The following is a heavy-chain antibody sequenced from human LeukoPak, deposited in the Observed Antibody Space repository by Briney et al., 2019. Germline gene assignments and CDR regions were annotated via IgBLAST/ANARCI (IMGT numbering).Heavy chain of an antibody. Sequence: PGGSLRLSCAVSGFTFSTYSMNWVRQAPGKGLEWVSYISSSSSTIYYADSVKGRFTISRDNAKNSLYLQMNSLRPDDTALYYCSTDPRLLIYWGHGTLVTVSS. CDR2: ISSSSSTI. CDR1: GFTFSTYS. J-gene: IGHJ4*01. D-gene: IGHD2-8*01. CDR3: STDPRLLIY. V-gene: IGHV3-48*01.